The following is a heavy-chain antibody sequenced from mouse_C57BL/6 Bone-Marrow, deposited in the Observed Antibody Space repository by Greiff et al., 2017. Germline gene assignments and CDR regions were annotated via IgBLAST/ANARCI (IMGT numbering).Heavy chain of an antibody. CDR3: ARSLPYGFYWYFDV. Sequence: VKLQESGAELARPGASVKLSCKASGYTFTSYGISWVKQRTGQGLEWIGEIYPRSGNTYYNEKFKGKATLPADKSSSTAYMELRSLTSEDSAVYFCARSLPYGFYWYFDVWGTGTTVTVSS. CDR1: GYTFTSYG. CDR2: IYPRSGNT. V-gene: IGHV1-81*01. D-gene: IGHD2-2*01. J-gene: IGHJ1*03.